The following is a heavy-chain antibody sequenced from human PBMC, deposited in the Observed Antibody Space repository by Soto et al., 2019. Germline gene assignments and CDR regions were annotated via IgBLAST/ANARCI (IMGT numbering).Heavy chain of an antibody. Sequence: SETLSLTCTVSGGSMISYYWSWIRQPPGKGLEWIGFIYYAGSTKYNPSLNSRFTISRDNAKNSLYLQMNSLRDEDTAVYYCARDSGYSYGPIDYWGQGTLVTVSS. CDR3: ARDSGYSYGPIDY. J-gene: IGHJ4*02. D-gene: IGHD5-18*01. CDR2: IYYAGST. CDR1: GGSMISYY. V-gene: IGHV4-59*12.